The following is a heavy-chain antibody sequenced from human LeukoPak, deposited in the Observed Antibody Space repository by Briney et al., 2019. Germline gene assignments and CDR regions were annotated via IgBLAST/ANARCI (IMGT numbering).Heavy chain of an antibody. CDR1: GFSFSSYS. CDR2: ISSSSSTI. Sequence: GGSLRLFCAASGFSFSSYSMNWVRQAPGKGLEWVSYISSSSSTIYYADSVKGRFTISRDNAKNSLYLQMNSLRAEDTAVYYCARRAITGYMDVWGKGTTVTVSS. V-gene: IGHV3-48*04. D-gene: IGHD3-16*01. CDR3: ARRAITGYMDV. J-gene: IGHJ6*03.